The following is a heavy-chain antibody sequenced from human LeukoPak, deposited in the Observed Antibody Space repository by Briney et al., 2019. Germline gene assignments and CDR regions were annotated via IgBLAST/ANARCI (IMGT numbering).Heavy chain of an antibody. Sequence: GGSLRLSCAASGFTFSSYSMNWVRQSPGKGLEWVSSISSSSSYIYYADSVKGRFTISRDNAKNSLYLQMNSLRAEDTAVYYCARVQYSSSWYAVDYYYYMDVWGKGTTVTVSS. CDR2: ISSSSSYI. J-gene: IGHJ6*03. D-gene: IGHD6-13*01. CDR3: ARVQYSSSWYAVDYYYYMDV. CDR1: GFTFSSYS. V-gene: IGHV3-21*01.